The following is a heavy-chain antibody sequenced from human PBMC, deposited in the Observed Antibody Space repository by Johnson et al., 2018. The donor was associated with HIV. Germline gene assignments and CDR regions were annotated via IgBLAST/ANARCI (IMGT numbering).Heavy chain of an antibody. J-gene: IGHJ3*02. Sequence: EVLLLESGGGLVQPGGSLRFSCAASGFTFSSYAMSWVRQAPGKGLEWVSAISGSGGSTYYADSVKGRFTISRDNSKNTLYLQMNSLRAEDTAVYYCARSRDYYDTSGYYDAFDIWGQGTLVTVSS. CDR1: GFTFSSYA. CDR2: ISGSGGST. V-gene: IGHV3-23*01. CDR3: ARSRDYYDTSGYYDAFDI. D-gene: IGHD3-22*01.